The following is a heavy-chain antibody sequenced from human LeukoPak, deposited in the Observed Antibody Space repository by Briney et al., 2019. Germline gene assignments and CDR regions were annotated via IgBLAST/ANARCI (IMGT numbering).Heavy chain of an antibody. CDR2: ISSSSSNT. J-gene: IGHJ1*01. V-gene: IGHV3-11*06. CDR1: GFTFSDYF. D-gene: IGHD3-10*01. CDR3: ARDRGSYTDYVPR. Sequence: GGSLRLSCAASGFTFSDYFMTWIRQAPGKGLEWVSYISSSSSNTNYADSVKGRFTISRDNAKNSLSLQMNSLRAEDTAVYYCARDRGSYTDYVPRWGQGTLVTVSS.